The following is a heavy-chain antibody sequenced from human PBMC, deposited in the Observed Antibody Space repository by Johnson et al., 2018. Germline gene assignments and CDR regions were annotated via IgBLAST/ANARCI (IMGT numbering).Heavy chain of an antibody. CDR2: IYPGDSAT. D-gene: IGHD2-2*01. CDR1: GYSFTTYW. CDR3: ARSVLPYAHDAFDI. J-gene: IGHJ3*02. Sequence: VQLLESGAEVKQPGESLKISCKGSGYSFTTYWIGWVRQMPGTGLEWMGIIYPGDSATRYSPSFHVPRTISVDKSISTAYLQWSTLKASDTAMYYCARSVLPYAHDAFDIWGQGTMVTVSS. V-gene: IGHV5-51*03.